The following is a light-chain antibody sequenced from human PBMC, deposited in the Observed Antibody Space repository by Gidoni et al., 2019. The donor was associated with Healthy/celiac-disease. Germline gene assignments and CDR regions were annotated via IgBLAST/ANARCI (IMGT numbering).Light chain of an antibody. CDR1: QSVSSY. CDR2: DAP. CDR3: QQRSNWPIT. J-gene: IGKJ4*01. Sequence: EIVVTQSPATLSSSPGERATLSCRASQSVSSYLAWYQQKPGQAPRLLIDDAPTRAPGIPAMFSGSGSGTYFTLTISSLAPEDFAVYYCQQRSNWPITFXGXTKVEIK. V-gene: IGKV3-11*01.